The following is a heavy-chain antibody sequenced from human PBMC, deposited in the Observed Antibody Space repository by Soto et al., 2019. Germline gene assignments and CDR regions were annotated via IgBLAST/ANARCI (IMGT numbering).Heavy chain of an antibody. CDR3: AREEDSGGYDGWGGYFQH. CDR2: ISYDGSNK. V-gene: IGHV3-30-3*01. Sequence: GGSLRLSCAASGFTFSSYAMHWVRQAPGKGLEWVAVISYDGSNKYYADSVKGRFTISRDNSKNTLYLQMNSLRAEDTAVYYCAREEDSGGYDGWGGYFQHWGQGTLVTVSS. CDR1: GFTFSSYA. D-gene: IGHD5-12*01. J-gene: IGHJ1*01.